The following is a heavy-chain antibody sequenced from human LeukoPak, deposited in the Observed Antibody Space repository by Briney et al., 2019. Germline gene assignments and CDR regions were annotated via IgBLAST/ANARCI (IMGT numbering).Heavy chain of an antibody. V-gene: IGHV4-4*07. CDR3: ARATDFGSGAYYRRSRSQIWFDP. Sequence: PSETLSLTCTVSGAPISRYDWSWIRQSAGKRPEWIGRIDSSGNTEYNPSLKRRITMSLDTSQNQFSLKLTSVTAADTAFYYCARATDFGSGAYYRRSRSQIWFDPWGQGILVTVSS. CDR2: IDSSGNT. CDR1: GAPISRYD. J-gene: IGHJ5*02. D-gene: IGHD3-10*01.